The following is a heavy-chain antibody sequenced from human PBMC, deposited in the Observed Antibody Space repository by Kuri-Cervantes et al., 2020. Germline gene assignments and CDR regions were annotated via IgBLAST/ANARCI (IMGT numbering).Heavy chain of an antibody. J-gene: IGHJ4*02. Sequence: GESLKISCAASGFTFSSYAMHWVRQAPGKGLEWVAVISYDGSNKYYADSVKGRFTISRDNSKNTLYLQMNSLRAEDTAVYYCAKDRLHGDYYQLADYWGQGTLVTVSS. V-gene: IGHV3-30-3*01. CDR3: AKDRLHGDYYQLADY. CDR2: ISYDGSNK. D-gene: IGHD4-17*01. CDR1: GFTFSSYA.